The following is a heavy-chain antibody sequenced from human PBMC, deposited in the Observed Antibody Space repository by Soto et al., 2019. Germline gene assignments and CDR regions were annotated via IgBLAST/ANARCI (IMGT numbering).Heavy chain of an antibody. J-gene: IGHJ4*02. CDR1: GYTFTSYA. CDR2: INAGNGNA. D-gene: IGHD6-6*01. V-gene: IGHV1-3*01. CDR3: ARGRGYSSSSWFPY. Sequence: QVQLVQSGAEVKKPGASVKVSCKASGYTFTSYAMHWVRQAPGQRLEWMGWINAGNGNAKYSQKFQGRVTITRDTSASTAYMELSSLRYEDTAVYYCARGRGYSSSSWFPYWGQGTLVTVSS.